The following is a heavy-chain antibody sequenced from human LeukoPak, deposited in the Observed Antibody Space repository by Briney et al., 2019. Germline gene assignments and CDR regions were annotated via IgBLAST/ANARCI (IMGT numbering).Heavy chain of an antibody. V-gene: IGHV3-30*02. CDR2: IRYDGSDK. Sequence: HTGGSLRLSCAASGFTFSSYGMYWVRQAPGKGLEWVAFIRYDGSDKYYADSVKGRFTISRDDSKNTLYLQMNSLRAEDTAVYYCARETPGYSYGFRWEPGMDVWGQGTTVTVSS. J-gene: IGHJ6*02. CDR3: ARETPGYSYGFRWEPGMDV. D-gene: IGHD5-18*01. CDR1: GFTFSSYG.